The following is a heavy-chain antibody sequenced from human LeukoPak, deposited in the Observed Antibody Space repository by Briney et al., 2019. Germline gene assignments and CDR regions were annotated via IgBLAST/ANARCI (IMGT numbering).Heavy chain of an antibody. Sequence: SVKVSCKASGFTFTSSAVQWVRQARGQRLEWIGWIVVGSGNTNYAQKFQERVTITRDMSTSTASMELSSLRSEDPNASYCATAEVVVVAATDYYYYGMDVWGQGTTVTVSS. CDR2: IVVGSGNT. V-gene: IGHV1-58*01. CDR1: GFTFTSSA. J-gene: IGHJ6*02. D-gene: IGHD2-15*01. CDR3: ATAEVVVVAATDYYYYGMDV.